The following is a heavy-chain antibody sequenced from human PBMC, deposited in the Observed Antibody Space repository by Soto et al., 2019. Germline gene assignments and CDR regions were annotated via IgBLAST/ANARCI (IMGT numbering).Heavy chain of an antibody. CDR2: IKQDGGEK. CDR3: ARTKANKWFDP. CDR1: GFTFINYW. D-gene: IGHD1-26*01. V-gene: IGHV3-7*03. J-gene: IGHJ5*02. Sequence: GGSLRLSCAASGFTFINYWMSWVRQAPGKGLEWVANIKQDGGEKYYVDSVKGRFTISRDNAKNSLYLQMNSLRAGDTAVYYCARTKANKWFDPWGQGTMVTVYS.